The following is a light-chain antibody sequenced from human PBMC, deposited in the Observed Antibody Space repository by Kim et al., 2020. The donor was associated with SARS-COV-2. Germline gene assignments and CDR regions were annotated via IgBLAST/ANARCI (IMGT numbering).Light chain of an antibody. V-gene: IGKV3-15*01. CDR2: GAS. CDR1: QSVSSN. CDR3: QQYNNWPQT. J-gene: IGKJ2*01. Sequence: EIVMTQSPATLSVSPEERATLSCRASQSVSSNLAWYQQKPGQAPRLLIYGASTRATGIPARFSGSGSGTEFTLTISSLQSEDFAVYYCQQYNNWPQTFGQGTKLEI.